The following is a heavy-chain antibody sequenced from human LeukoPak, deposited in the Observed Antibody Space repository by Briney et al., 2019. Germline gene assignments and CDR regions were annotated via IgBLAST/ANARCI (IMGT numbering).Heavy chain of an antibody. J-gene: IGHJ4*02. D-gene: IGHD1-7*01. CDR3: ANLDRKLIDY. Sequence: KAGGSLRLSCAASGFTFSSYSMNWVRQAPGKGLEWVSSISSRSNYIYYADSVKGRFTISRDNAKSSLYLQMTSLRVEDTAVYYCANLDRKLIDYWGQGTLVTVSS. CDR1: GFTFSSYS. V-gene: IGHV3-21*01. CDR2: ISSRSNYI.